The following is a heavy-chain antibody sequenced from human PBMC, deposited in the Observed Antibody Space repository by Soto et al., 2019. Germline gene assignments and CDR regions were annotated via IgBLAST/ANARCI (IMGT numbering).Heavy chain of an antibody. Sequence: GGSLRLSCAASGFTFSGSAMHWVRQASGKGMEWVGRIRSKANSYATAYAASVKGRFTISRDDSKNTAYLQMNSLKTEDTAVYYCTRRPPAECTNGVCMDVWGQ. CDR1: GFTFSGSA. D-gene: IGHD2-8*01. V-gene: IGHV3-73*01. J-gene: IGHJ6*02. CDR3: TRRPPAECTNGVCMDV. CDR2: IRSKANSYAT.